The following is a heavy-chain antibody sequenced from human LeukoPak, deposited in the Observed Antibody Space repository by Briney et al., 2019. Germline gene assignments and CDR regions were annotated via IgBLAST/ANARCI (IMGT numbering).Heavy chain of an antibody. V-gene: IGHV4-38-2*02. CDR3: ARDGPGPREERFNY. CDR1: GYSISAYSISAGSY. J-gene: IGHJ4*02. CDR2: IHHSGST. Sequence: SETLSLTCAVSGYSISAYSISAGSYWGWIRQPPGKGLEWIASIHHSGSTYYNPSFKSRVTISLDTSKDQLSLRLSSVTAADTAVYYCARDGPGPREERFNYWGQGTLVTVSS.